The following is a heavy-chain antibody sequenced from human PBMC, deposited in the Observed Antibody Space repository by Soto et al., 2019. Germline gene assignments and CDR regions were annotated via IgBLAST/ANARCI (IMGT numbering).Heavy chain of an antibody. V-gene: IGHV3-23*01. CDR2: ISGSGGST. Sequence: GGSLRLSCAASGFTFSSYAMSWVRQAPGKGLEWVSAISGSGGSTYYADSVKGRFTISRDNSKNTLYLQMNSLRAEDTAVYYCAKPGYCSSTSCYAAGAFDYWGQGTLVTVSS. CDR3: AKPGYCSSTSCYAAGAFDY. CDR1: GFTFSSYA. J-gene: IGHJ4*02. D-gene: IGHD2-2*03.